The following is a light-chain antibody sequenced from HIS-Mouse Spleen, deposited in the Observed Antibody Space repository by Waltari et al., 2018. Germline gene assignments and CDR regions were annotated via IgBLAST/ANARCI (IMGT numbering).Light chain of an antibody. J-gene: IGKJ2*01. V-gene: IGKV3-20*01. CDR3: QQYGSSPSYT. CDR2: GAS. CDR1: QSVSSSY. Sequence: EIVLTQSPVTLSLSPGERATLSCRASQSVSSSYLAWYQQKPGQAPRPLIYGASSRATGIPDRFSGSGSGTDFTLTISRLEPEDFAVYYCQQYGSSPSYTFGQGTKLEIK.